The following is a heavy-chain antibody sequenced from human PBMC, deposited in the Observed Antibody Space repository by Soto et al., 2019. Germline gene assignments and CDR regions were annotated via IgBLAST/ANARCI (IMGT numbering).Heavy chain of an antibody. J-gene: IGHJ5*02. CDR1: GFTFRSYT. CDR2: ISGSGGST. Sequence: GGSLRLSCAASGFTFRSYTMSWVRQPPGKGLEWVSAISGSGGSTYYADSMKGRFTISRDNSKNTLYLQMNSLRAEDTAVYYCEKDAAFEAKHWFDPWGQGTLVTVSS. V-gene: IGHV3-23*01. CDR3: EKDAAFEAKHWFDP.